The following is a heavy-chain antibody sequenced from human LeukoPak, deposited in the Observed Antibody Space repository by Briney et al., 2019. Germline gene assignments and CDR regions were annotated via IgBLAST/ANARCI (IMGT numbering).Heavy chain of an antibody. CDR1: GFTFDDYA. D-gene: IGHD6-19*01. Sequence: PGGSLRLSCAASGFTFDDYAMHWARQAPGKGLEWVSGISWNSGSIGYADSVKGRFTISRDNAKNSLYLQMNSLRAEDTALYYCAKDIHPIAVALSSGAFDIWGQGTMVTVSS. CDR2: ISWNSGSI. CDR3: AKDIHPIAVALSSGAFDI. V-gene: IGHV3-9*01. J-gene: IGHJ3*02.